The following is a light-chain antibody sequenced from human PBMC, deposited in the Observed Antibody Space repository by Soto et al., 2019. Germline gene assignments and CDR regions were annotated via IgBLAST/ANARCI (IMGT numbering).Light chain of an antibody. J-gene: IGLJ2*01. V-gene: IGLV1-40*01. CDR3: QSYDSSLSGVV. CDR2: GNN. Sequence: QALVTQPPSVSGAPGQRVTISCTGSSSNIGAGYDVHWYQQLPGTAPKLLIYGNNNRPSGVPDRFSGSKSGTSASLAITGLQAEDAADSYCQSYDSSLSGVVFGGGTKLTVL. CDR1: SSNIGAGYD.